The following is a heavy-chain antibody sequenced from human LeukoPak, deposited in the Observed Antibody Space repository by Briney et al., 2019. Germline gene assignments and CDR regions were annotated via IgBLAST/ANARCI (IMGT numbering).Heavy chain of an antibody. CDR3: ARVVEYCSGGSCYGWFDP. D-gene: IGHD2-15*01. V-gene: IGHV3-21*01. CDR2: ISSSSSYI. J-gene: IGHJ5*02. CDR1: GFTFSSYS. Sequence: PGGSLRLSCAAPGFTFSSYSMNWVRQAPGKGLEWVSSISSSSSYIYYADSVKGRFTISRDNAKNSLYLQMNSLRAEDTAVYYCARVVEYCSGGSCYGWFDPWGQGTLVTVSS.